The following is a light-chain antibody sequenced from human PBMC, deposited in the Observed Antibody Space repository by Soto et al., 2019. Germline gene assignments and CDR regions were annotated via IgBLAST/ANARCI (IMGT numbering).Light chain of an antibody. J-gene: IGLJ2*01. CDR2: LEGSGSY. CDR3: ETWDTNTRV. CDR1: SGHSSYI. Sequence: QSVLTQSSSASASLGSSVKLTCTLSSGHSSYIIAWHQQQPGKAPRYLMKLEGSGSYNKGSGVPDRFSGSSSGADRCLTISNLQSEDEADYYCETWDTNTRVFGGGTQLTVL. V-gene: IGLV4-60*03.